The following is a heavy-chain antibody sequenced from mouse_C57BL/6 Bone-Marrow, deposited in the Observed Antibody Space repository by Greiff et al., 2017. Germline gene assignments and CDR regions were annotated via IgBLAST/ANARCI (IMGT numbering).Heavy chain of an antibody. D-gene: IGHD1-1*01. J-gene: IGHJ3*01. CDR2: IDPSDSYT. CDR3: ARDYGSSYDWFAY. CDR1: GYTFTSYW. Sequence: VQLVESGAELVKPGASVKLSCKASGYTFTSYWMQWVKQRPGQGLEWIGEIDPSDSYTNYNQKFKGKATLTVDTSSSTAYMQLSSLTSEDSAVYYCARDYGSSYDWFAYWGQGTLVTVSA. V-gene: IGHV1-50*01.